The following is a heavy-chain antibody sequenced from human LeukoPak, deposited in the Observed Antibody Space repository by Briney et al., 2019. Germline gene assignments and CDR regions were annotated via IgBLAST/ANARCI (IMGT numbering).Heavy chain of an antibody. CDR3: AKSLRAYSYGYFDY. D-gene: IGHD5-18*01. CDR1: GFTFSSYA. V-gene: IGHV3-23*01. CDR2: VSGSDDST. J-gene: IGHJ4*02. Sequence: GGSLRLSCGASGFTFSSYAMTWVRQAPGKGLEWVSAVSGSDDSTYYADSVKGRFSISRDNSKNTLYLQMNSLRADGTAVYYCAKSLRAYSYGYFDYWGQGTLVTVSS.